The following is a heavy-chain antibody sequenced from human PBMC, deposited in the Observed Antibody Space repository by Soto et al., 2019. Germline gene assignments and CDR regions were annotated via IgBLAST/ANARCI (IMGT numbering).Heavy chain of an antibody. CDR2: INHSGTV. CDR1: GGAFNGYY. V-gene: IGHV4-34*01. Sequence: QVHLQQWGAGLLKPSETLSLTCAVNGGAFNGYYWTWIRQSPGKGLQWIGEINHSGTVDYNPSLKSRVTFSIDTSKKQFSLTLTCVTAADTAVYYCARAGAALVRGSIGGFDYWGQGTLDTVSS. CDR3: ARAGAALVRGSIGGFDY. J-gene: IGHJ4*02. D-gene: IGHD3-10*01.